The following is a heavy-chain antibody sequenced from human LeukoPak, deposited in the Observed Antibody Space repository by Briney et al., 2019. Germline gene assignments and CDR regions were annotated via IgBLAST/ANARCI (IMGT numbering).Heavy chain of an antibody. V-gene: IGHV1-69*01. CDR1: GGTFISYA. D-gene: IGHD2-15*01. CDR2: IIPIFGTA. J-gene: IGHJ5*02. CDR3: ARNIVVVVAASLSPFDP. Sequence: SVKVSCKASGGTFISYAISWVRQAPGQGLEWMGGIIPIFGTANYAQKFQGRVTITADESTSTAYMELSSLRSEDTAVYYCARNIVVVVAASLSPFDPWGQGTLVTVSS.